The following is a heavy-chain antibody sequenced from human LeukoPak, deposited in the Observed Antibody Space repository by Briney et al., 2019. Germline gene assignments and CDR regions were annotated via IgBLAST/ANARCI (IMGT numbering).Heavy chain of an antibody. D-gene: IGHD6-13*01. CDR2: INPNSGGT. V-gene: IGHV1-2*02. CDR3: ARVRIAAAVFDY. Sequence: ASVKVSCKASGYTFTGYYMHWVRQAPGQGLEWMGWINPNSGGTNYAQKFQGRVTMTRDTSISTAYMELGRLRSDDTAVYYCARVRIAAAVFDYWGQGTLVTVSS. CDR1: GYTFTGYY. J-gene: IGHJ4*02.